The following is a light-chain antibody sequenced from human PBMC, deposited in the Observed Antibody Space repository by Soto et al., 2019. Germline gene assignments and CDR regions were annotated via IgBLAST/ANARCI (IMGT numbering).Light chain of an antibody. CDR2: GNR. J-gene: IGLJ2*01. CDR1: SSNLGAGYD. Sequence: QSVLTQPPSVSGAPGQRVTLSCTGNSSNLGAGYDVHWYQQLPGAAPKLVIFGNRNRPSGVPERFSGSKSGTSASLAITGLQAEDEADYYCAAWDDSPSGVVFGGGTKLTVL. CDR3: AAWDDSPSGVV. V-gene: IGLV1-40*01.